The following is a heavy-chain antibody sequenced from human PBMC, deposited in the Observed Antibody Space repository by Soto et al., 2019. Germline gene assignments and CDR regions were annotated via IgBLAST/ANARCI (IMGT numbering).Heavy chain of an antibody. J-gene: IGHJ2*01. CDR2: ISYDGSNK. Sequence: QVQLVESGGGVVQPGRSLRLSCAASGFTFSSYGMHWVRQAPGKGLEWVAVISYDGSNKYYADSVKGRFTISRDNSKNTLYLQMNSLRAEDTAVYYCAKDGRGYCSGGSCYTGYFDLWGRGTLVTVSS. D-gene: IGHD2-15*01. CDR3: AKDGRGYCSGGSCYTGYFDL. CDR1: GFTFSSYG. V-gene: IGHV3-30*18.